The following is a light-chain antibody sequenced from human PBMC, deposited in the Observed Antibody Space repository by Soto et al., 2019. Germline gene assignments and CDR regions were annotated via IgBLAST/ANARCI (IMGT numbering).Light chain of an antibody. J-gene: IGKJ2*01. V-gene: IGKV3-20*01. CDR1: QSVSSSY. CDR3: QQYGSSPMYT. Sequence: EIVLTQSPGTLSLSPGERATLSCRASQSVSSSYLAWYQQKPGQAPRLLIYGASSRATGIPDRVSGSGSGTDFTLTISRLEPEDFAVYYWQQYGSSPMYTFGQGTKLEIK. CDR2: GAS.